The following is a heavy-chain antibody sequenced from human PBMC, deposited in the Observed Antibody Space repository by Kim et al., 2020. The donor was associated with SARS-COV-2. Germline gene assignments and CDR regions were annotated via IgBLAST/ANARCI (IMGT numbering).Heavy chain of an antibody. CDR1: GFTFGDYA. CDR2: IRSKAYGGTT. CDR3: TRDRGTGTTHYYGMDV. V-gene: IGHV3-49*03. J-gene: IGHJ6*02. D-gene: IGHD1-7*01. Sequence: GGSLRLSCTASGFTFGDYAMSWFRQAPGKGLEWVGFIRSKAYGGTTEYAASVKGRFTISRDDSKSIAYLQMNSLKTEDTAVYYCTRDRGTGTTHYYGMDVWGQGTTVTVSS.